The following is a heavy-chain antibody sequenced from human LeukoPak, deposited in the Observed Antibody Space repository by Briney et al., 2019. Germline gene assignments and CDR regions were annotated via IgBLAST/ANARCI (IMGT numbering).Heavy chain of an antibody. CDR3: ARGYYDYSNWFDP. CDR2: INHSGST. D-gene: IGHD4-11*01. J-gene: IGHJ5*02. CDR1: GGPFSGYY. Sequence: SETLSLTCAVYGGPFSGYYWSWIRQPPGKGLEWIGEINHSGSTNYNPSLKSRVTISVDTSKNQFSLKLSSVTAADTAVYYCARGYYDYSNWFDPWGQGTLVTVSS. V-gene: IGHV4-34*01.